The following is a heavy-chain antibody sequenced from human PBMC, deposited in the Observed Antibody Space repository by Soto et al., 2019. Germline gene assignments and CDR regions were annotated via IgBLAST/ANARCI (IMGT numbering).Heavy chain of an antibody. V-gene: IGHV3-23*01. J-gene: IGHJ4*02. CDR1: GFTFSSYA. CDR3: AKGPGGSYYNVRTTPQSS. D-gene: IGHD3-10*01. CDR2: ISGSGGST. Sequence: GGSLRLSCAASGFTFSSYAMSWVRQAPGKGLEWVSAISGSGGSTYYADSVKGRFTISRDNSKNTLYLQMNSLRAEDTAVYYCAKGPGGSYYNVRTTPQSSWGQGTLVTVSS.